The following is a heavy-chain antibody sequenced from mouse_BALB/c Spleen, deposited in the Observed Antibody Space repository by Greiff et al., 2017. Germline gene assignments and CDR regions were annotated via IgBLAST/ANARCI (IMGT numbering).Heavy chain of an antibody. J-gene: IGHJ4*01. CDR2: IYPGDGDT. Sequence: QVQLQQSGAELARPGASVKLSCKASGYTFTSYWMQWVKQRPGQGLEWIGAIYPGDGDTRYTQKFKGKATLTADKSSSTAYMQLSSLASEDSAVYYCARVIPPYYAMDDWGQGTSVTVSS. CDR1: GYTFTSYW. CDR3: ARVIPPYYAMDD. D-gene: IGHD2-4*01. V-gene: IGHV1-87*01.